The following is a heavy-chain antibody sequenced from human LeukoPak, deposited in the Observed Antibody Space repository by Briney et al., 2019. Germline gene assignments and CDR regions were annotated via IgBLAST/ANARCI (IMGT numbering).Heavy chain of an antibody. J-gene: IGHJ4*02. V-gene: IGHV4-39*01. CDR2: VYYSGST. CDR1: GGSFSSTTYY. D-gene: IGHD3-22*01. CDR3: ARQYYDSSGYYPWYFDY. Sequence: SETLSLTCTVSGGSFSSTTYYWGWIRQPPGKGLGWIGSVYYSGSTYYSQSLKSRVTISVDTSKNQFSLKLTSVTAADTAVYYCARQYYDSSGYYPWYFDYWGQGTLVTVSS.